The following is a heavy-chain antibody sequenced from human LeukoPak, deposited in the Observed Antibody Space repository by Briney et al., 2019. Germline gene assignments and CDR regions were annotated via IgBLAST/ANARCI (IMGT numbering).Heavy chain of an antibody. CDR3: ARVRDYYYDSSATDAFDI. V-gene: IGHV1-2*02. J-gene: IGHJ3*02. CDR1: GYTFTSYG. CDR2: INPNSGGT. D-gene: IGHD3-22*01. Sequence: HWASVKVSCKASGYTFTSYGISWVRQAPGQGLEWMGWINPNSGGTNYAQKFQGRVTMTRDTSISTAYMELSRLRSDDTAVYYCARVRDYYYDSSATDAFDIWGQGTMVTVSS.